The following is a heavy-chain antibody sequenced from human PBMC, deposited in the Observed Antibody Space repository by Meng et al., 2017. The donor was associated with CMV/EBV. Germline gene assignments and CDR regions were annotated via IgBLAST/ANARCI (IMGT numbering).Heavy chain of an antibody. J-gene: IGHJ6*02. CDR2: INSDGSST. CDR1: GFTFSSYW. Sequence: GGSLRLSCAASGFTFSSYWMHWVRQAPGKGLAWVSRINSDGSSTSYADSVKGRFTISRDNAKNTLYLQMNSLRAEDTAVYYCARDLPYDFWSGYYRYYYYGMDVWGQGTTVTVSS. CDR3: ARDLPYDFWSGYYRYYYYGMDV. V-gene: IGHV3-74*01. D-gene: IGHD3-3*01.